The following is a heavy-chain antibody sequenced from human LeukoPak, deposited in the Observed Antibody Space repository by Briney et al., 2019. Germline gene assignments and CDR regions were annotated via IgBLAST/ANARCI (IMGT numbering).Heavy chain of an antibody. CDR1: GFTFSSYW. Sequence: GXSLRLSCAASGFTFSSYWMHWVRHAPGKGLVWVSRINSDGSSTIYAVSVKGRFTISIDNANNTLYLQMNSLRAEDTAVYYCSSGYYYDLFDYWGQGTLVTVSS. CDR2: INSDGSST. J-gene: IGHJ4*02. CDR3: SSGYYYDLFDY. V-gene: IGHV3-74*01. D-gene: IGHD3-22*01.